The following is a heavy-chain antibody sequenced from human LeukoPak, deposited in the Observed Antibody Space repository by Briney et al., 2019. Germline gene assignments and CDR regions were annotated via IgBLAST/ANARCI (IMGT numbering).Heavy chain of an antibody. CDR2: INPNSGGT. D-gene: IGHD1-26*01. Sequence: ASVKVSCKVSGYTLTELSMHWVRQAPGQGLEWMGRINPNSGGTNYAQKFQGRVTMTRDTSISTAYMELSRLRSDDTAVYYCALVGGDAFDIWGQGTMVTVSS. V-gene: IGHV1-2*06. CDR3: ALVGGDAFDI. J-gene: IGHJ3*02. CDR1: GYTLTELS.